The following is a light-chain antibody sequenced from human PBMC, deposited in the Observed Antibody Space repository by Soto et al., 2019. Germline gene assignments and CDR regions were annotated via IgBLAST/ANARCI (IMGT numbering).Light chain of an antibody. J-gene: IGKJ1*01. CDR3: QQYGSSLWT. CDR2: GAS. Sequence: EVFFTQSPGTLYFSPGEIASLSCRASQSVSSSYLAWYQQKPGQAPRLLIYGASSRATGIPDRFSGSGSGTDFTLTISRLEPEDFAVYYCQQYGSSLWTFGQGTKVDIK. V-gene: IGKV3-20*01. CDR1: QSVSSSY.